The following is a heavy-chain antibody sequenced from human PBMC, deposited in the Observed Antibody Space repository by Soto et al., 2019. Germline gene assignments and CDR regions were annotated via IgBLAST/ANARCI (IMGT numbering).Heavy chain of an antibody. CDR2: IYYSGST. V-gene: IGHV4-30-4*01. J-gene: IGHJ5*02. CDR3: ARDNGDWFDP. Sequence: SETLSLTCTVSGGSISSGDYYWSWIRQPPGKGLEWIGYIYYSGSTYYNPSLKSRVTIXXXXSXNXFXLXXXSVTXADTAVYYCARDNGDWFDPWGQGTLVTVSS. D-gene: IGHD3-10*01. CDR1: GGSISSGDYY.